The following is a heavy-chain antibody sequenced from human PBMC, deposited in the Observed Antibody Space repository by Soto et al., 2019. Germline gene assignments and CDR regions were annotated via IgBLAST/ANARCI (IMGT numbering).Heavy chain of an antibody. J-gene: IGHJ4*02. CDR2: INHSGST. D-gene: IGHD3-3*01. CDR1: GGSFSGYY. CDR3: ARVGGVVISPNSSFDY. Sequence: SETLSLTCAVYGGSFSGYYWSWISKPPGKGLEWIGEINHSGSTNYNPSLKSRVTISVDTSKNQFSLKLSSVTAADTAVYYCARVGGVVISPNSSFDYWGQGTLVTVS. V-gene: IGHV4-34*01.